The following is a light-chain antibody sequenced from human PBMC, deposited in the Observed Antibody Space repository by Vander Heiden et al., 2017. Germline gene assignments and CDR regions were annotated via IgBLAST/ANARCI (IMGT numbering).Light chain of an antibody. CDR2: YDD. Sequence: QSVLTQPPSVSDAPRQRVTISCSGSSSNIGINAVNWYQQLPGKAPNLLFYYDDVLPSGVSDRFSGSKSGTSASLAISGLQAEDEADYHCAAWDDSLNGWVFGGGTKLTVL. CDR3: AAWDDSLNGWV. J-gene: IGLJ3*02. CDR1: SSNIGINA. V-gene: IGLV1-36*01.